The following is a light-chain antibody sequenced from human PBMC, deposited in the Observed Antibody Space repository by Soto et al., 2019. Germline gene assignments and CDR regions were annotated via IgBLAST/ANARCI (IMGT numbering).Light chain of an antibody. CDR2: GAS. V-gene: IGKV2D-29*02. J-gene: IGKJ2*01. Sequence: DIVMTQTPLSLSVSPGQPASISCKSSQSLLRSDGKSSLYWYLQKPGQSPQLLIYGASTRLSGVPDRFSGSGSGTDFTLKISMVEAEDVGVYYCMQRIQLPETFGQGTKLEIK. CDR3: MQRIQLPET. CDR1: QSLLRSDGKSS.